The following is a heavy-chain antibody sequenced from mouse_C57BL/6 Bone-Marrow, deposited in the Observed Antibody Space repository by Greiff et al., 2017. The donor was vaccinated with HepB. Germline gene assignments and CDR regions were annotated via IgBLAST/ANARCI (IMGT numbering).Heavy chain of an antibody. V-gene: IGHV5-6*01. Sequence: EVKLVESGGDFVKPGGSLKLSCAASGFTFSSYGMSWVRQTPDKRLEWVATISSGGSYTYYPDSVKGRFTISRDNAKNTLYLQMSSLKSEDTAMYYCARTSGYYYGSSFDYWGQGTTLTVSS. CDR1: GFTFSSYG. D-gene: IGHD1-1*01. J-gene: IGHJ2*01. CDR2: ISSGGSYT. CDR3: ARTSGYYYGSSFDY.